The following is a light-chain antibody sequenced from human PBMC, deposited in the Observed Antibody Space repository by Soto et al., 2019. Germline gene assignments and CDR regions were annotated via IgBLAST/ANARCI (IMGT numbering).Light chain of an antibody. Sequence: QSALTQPRSVSGSPGQSVTISCTGTSSDVGAYDYVSWYQQHPGKAPKLIIYDVNRRPSGVPTRFSASKYGNTASLTISGLQADDEADYHCSSYAGSYTLFGGGTKLTVL. J-gene: IGLJ3*02. CDR3: SSYAGSYTL. CDR2: DVN. CDR1: SSDVGAYDY. V-gene: IGLV2-11*01.